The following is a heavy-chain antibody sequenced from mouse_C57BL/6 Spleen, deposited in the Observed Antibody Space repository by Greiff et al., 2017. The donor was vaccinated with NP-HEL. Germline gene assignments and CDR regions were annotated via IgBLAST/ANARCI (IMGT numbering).Heavy chain of an antibody. J-gene: IGHJ4*01. V-gene: IGHV5-17*01. CDR2: ISSGSSTI. Sequence: EVQRVESGGGLVKPGGSLKLSCAASGFTFSDYGMHWVRQAPEKGLEWVAYISSGSSTIYYADTVKGRFTISRDNAKNTLFLQMTSLRSEDTAMYYCARGYYGSSYENYYAMDYWGQGTSVTVSS. CDR1: GFTFSDYG. D-gene: IGHD1-1*01. CDR3: ARGYYGSSYENYYAMDY.